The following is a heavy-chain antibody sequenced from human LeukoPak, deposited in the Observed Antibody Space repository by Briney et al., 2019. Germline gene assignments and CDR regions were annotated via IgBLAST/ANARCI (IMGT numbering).Heavy chain of an antibody. J-gene: IGHJ4*02. Sequence: PSETLSLTCAVYGGSFSGYYWSWIRQPPGKGLEWIGEINHSGSTNYNPSLKSRVTISVDTSKNQFSLKLSSVTAADTAVYYCARGRAFGYYYDSSGYYPGDYWGQGTLVTVSS. CDR2: INHSGST. D-gene: IGHD3-22*01. CDR3: ARGRAFGYYYDSSGYYPGDY. V-gene: IGHV4-34*01. CDR1: GGSFSGYY.